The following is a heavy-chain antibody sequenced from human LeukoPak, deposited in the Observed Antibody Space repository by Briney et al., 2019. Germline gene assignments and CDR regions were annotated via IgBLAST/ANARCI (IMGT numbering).Heavy chain of an antibody. D-gene: IGHD3-10*01. CDR3: ARDRDYYGSGSSVDY. V-gene: IGHV3-21*01. Sequence: GGSLRLSCAASGFTFSSYSMNWVRQAPGKGLEWVSSISSSSSYIYYADSVKGRFTISRDNAKSSLYLQMNSLRAEDTAVYYCARDRDYYGSGSSVDYWGQGTLVTVSS. CDR1: GFTFSSYS. CDR2: ISSSSSYI. J-gene: IGHJ4*02.